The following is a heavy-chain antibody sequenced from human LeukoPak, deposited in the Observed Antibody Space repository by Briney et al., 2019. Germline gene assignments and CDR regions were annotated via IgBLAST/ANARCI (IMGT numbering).Heavy chain of an antibody. V-gene: IGHV3-74*01. D-gene: IGHD3-3*01. CDR2: INSDGSST. CDR1: GFTFSSYW. J-gene: IGHJ6*02. CDR3: ARDDPLEIFGPYYGMDV. Sequence: QAGGSLRLSCAASGFTFSSYWMHWVRQAPGKGLVWVSRINSDGSSTSYADSVKGRFTISRDNAKNTLYLQMNSLRAEDTAVYYCARDDPLEIFGPYYGMDVWGQGTTVTVSS.